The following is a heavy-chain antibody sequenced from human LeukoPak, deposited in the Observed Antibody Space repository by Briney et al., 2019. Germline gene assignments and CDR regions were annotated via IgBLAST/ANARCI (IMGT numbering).Heavy chain of an antibody. CDR1: GFTFSDYY. J-gene: IGHJ3*02. CDR3: AGEIVGASQFI. D-gene: IGHD1-26*01. Sequence: GGSLRLSCAASGFTFSDYYMSWLRQAPGKGLEWVSYISSSGSTIYYADSVRGRFTISRDNAKNSPYLQMNSLRAEDTAVYYCAGEIVGASQFIWGQGTMVTVSS. V-gene: IGHV3-11*01. CDR2: ISSSGSTI.